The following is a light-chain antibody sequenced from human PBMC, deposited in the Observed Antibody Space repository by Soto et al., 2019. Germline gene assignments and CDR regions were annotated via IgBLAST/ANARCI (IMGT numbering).Light chain of an antibody. CDR2: GAS. Sequence: EVVLTQSPGTLSLSAGERATLSCRASQSVSSNYLAWYQQKPGQSPRLLIYGASNRASGFSDRFSGSGSGTDFTLTIYRLEPEDFAVYYCQQYDTSPWTFGQGTKVEIK. CDR1: QSVSSNY. J-gene: IGKJ1*01. V-gene: IGKV3-20*01. CDR3: QQYDTSPWT.